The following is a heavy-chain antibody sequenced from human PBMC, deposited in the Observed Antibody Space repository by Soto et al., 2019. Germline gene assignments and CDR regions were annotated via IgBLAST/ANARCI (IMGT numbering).Heavy chain of an antibody. CDR3: ARDRSGSYADDAFDI. Sequence: GGSLRLSCAASGFTFSDYYMSWIRQAPGKGLEWVSYISSSSSYTNYADSVKGRFTISRDNAKNSLYLQMNSLRAEDTAVYYCARDRSGSYADDAFDIWGQGTMVTVSS. CDR2: ISSSSSYT. J-gene: IGHJ3*02. D-gene: IGHD1-26*01. V-gene: IGHV3-11*06. CDR1: GFTFSDYY.